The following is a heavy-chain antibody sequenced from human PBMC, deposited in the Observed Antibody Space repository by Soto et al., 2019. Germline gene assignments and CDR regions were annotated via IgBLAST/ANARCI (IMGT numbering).Heavy chain of an antibody. D-gene: IGHD1-1*01. CDR2: ISGSGGST. Sequence: GGSLRLACAASGFTFSSYAMSWVRQAPGKGLEWVSAISGSGGSTYYADSVKGRFTISRDNSKNTLYLQMNSLRAEDTAVYYCAKKGSKLEPLWYFDYWGQGTLVTVSS. CDR1: GFTFSSYA. J-gene: IGHJ4*02. V-gene: IGHV3-23*01. CDR3: AKKGSKLEPLWYFDY.